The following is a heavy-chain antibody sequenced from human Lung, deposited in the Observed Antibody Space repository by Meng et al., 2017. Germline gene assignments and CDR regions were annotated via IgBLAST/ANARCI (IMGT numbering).Heavy chain of an antibody. J-gene: IGHJ5*01. CDR2: TYYRSKWYS. CDR3: TGVGHKNWFDS. CDR1: AGGATSNPDG. Sequence: QLQQERPPLVKPPQALPPPSAASAGGATSNPDGWNWISQTPARGLEWLGRTYYRSKWYSDSATSGRSRITINADTYKNQFSLQLNSLTPEDTAVYSCTGVGHKNWFDSWGQGTLVTVSS. V-gene: IGHV6-1*01. D-gene: IGHD2-21*01.